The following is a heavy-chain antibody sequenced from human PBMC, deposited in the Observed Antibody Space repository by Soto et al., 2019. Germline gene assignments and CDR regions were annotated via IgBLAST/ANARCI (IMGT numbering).Heavy chain of an antibody. CDR1: GYTFTGYY. CDR2: INPNSGGT. Sequence: DSVKVSCKASGYTFTGYYMPWVRQAPGQGLEWMGWINPNSGGTNYAQKFQGRVTMTRDTSISTAYKELSRLRSDDTAVYYCARAAGYHTLTGRDSLYHYWRPGPRLTVST. D-gene: IGHD3-9*01. CDR3: ARAAGYHTLTGRDSLYHY. V-gene: IGHV1-2*02. J-gene: IGHJ4*02.